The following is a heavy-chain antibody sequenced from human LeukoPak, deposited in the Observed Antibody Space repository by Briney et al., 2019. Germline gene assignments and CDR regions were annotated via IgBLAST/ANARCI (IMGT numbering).Heavy chain of an antibody. D-gene: IGHD6-19*01. CDR3: AREYGWTDY. V-gene: IGHV3-30-3*01. J-gene: IGHJ4*02. CDR1: GFTFSSYA. Sequence: GGSLRLSCAASGFTFSSYAMHWVRQAPGKGLEWVAVISYDGSNKYYADSVKGRFTISRDNSKNTLYLQMNSLRAEDTAVYYCAREYGWTDYWGQGTLVTVSS. CDR2: ISYDGSNK.